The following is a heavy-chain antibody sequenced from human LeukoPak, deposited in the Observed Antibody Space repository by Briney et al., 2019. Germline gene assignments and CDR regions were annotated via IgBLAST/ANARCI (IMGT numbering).Heavy chain of an antibody. CDR1: GFTFSSYC. CDR2: IKQDGSEE. CDR3: ASERTGKVARY. Sequence: GGSLRLSCAASGFTFSSYCMSWVRQAPGKGLEWVANIKQDGSEEYYVDSVKGRFTISRDNAKNSLYLQMDSLRAEDTAVYYCASERTGKVARYWGQGALLAVSS. J-gene: IGHJ4*02. D-gene: IGHD5-12*01. V-gene: IGHV3-7*05.